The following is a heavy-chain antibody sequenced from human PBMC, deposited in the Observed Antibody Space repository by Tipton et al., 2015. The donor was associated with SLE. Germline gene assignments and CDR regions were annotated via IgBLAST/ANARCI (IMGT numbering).Heavy chain of an antibody. CDR1: GGSISSGGYS. CDR2: IYHSGST. CDR3: ARGEYGGFDY. J-gene: IGHJ4*02. V-gene: IGHV4-30-2*01. Sequence: TLSLTCAVSGGSISSGGYSWSWIRQPPGKGLEWIGNIYHSGSTYYNPSLKSRVTISVDRSKNQFSLKVNYVTAADTAVYYCARGEYGGFDYWGQGTLVTVSS. D-gene: IGHD3-16*01.